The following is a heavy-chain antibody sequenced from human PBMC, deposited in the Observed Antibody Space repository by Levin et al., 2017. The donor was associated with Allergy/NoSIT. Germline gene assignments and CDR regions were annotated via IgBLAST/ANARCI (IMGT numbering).Heavy chain of an antibody. CDR3: AKIGPPGWVSSSGPSFDY. CDR2: TSGSGGRT. V-gene: IGHV3-23*01. J-gene: IGHJ4*02. Sequence: LSLTCAASGFTFSSYAMGWVRQAPGKGLEWVSGTSGSGGRTYYADSVKGRFTISRDNSKNTLYLQMNSLRAEDTAVYYCAKIGPPGWVSSSGPSFDYWGQGTLVTVSS. CDR1: GFTFSSYA. D-gene: IGHD3-10*01.